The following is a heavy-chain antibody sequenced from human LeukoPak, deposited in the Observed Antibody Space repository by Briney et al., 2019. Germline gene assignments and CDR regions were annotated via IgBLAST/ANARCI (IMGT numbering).Heavy chain of an antibody. CDR3: ARGPGDILTGTEGY. Sequence: GGSLRLSCAASGFTFSSYEMNWVRQAPGKGLEWVSYISSSGSTIYYADSVKGRFTISRDNAKNSLHLQMNSLGAEDTAVYYCARGPGDILTGTEGYWGQGTLVTVSS. J-gene: IGHJ4*02. V-gene: IGHV3-48*03. D-gene: IGHD3-9*01. CDR2: ISSSGSTI. CDR1: GFTFSSYE.